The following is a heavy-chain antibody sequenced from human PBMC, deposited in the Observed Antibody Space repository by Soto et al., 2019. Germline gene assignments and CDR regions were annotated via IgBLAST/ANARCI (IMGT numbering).Heavy chain of an antibody. CDR3: ARSQGSSTSLEIYYYYYYGMDV. V-gene: IGHV1-69*01. CDR1: GGTFSSYA. CDR2: IIPISETT. J-gene: IGHJ6*02. D-gene: IGHD2-2*01. Sequence: QVQLVQSGAEVKKPGSSVKVSCKASGGTFSSYAISWVRQAPGQGLEWMGGIIPISETTNYAQKFQGRVTITADDSKSTAYMELSSLRSEDTAVYYCARSQGSSTSLEIYYYYYYGMDVWCQGTTVTVSS.